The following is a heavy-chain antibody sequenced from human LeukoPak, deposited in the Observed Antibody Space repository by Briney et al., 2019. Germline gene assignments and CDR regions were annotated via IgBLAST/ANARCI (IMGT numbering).Heavy chain of an antibody. J-gene: IGHJ4*02. CDR3: ARTYSSSSHSPQTDY. CDR1: GFTFSSYS. D-gene: IGHD6-6*01. V-gene: IGHV3-21*01. CDR2: ISSSSSYI. Sequence: GGSLRLSCAASGFTFSSYSMNWVRQTPGKGLEWVSSISSSSSYIYYADSVKGRFTISRDNAKNSLYLQMNSLRAEDTAVYYCARTYSSSSHSPQTDYWGQGTLVTVSS.